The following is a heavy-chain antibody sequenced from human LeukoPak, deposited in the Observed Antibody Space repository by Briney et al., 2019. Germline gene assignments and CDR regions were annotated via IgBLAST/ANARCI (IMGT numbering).Heavy chain of an antibody. D-gene: IGHD5/OR15-5a*01. V-gene: IGHV1-69*06. CDR1: GGTFSNYA. J-gene: IGHJ4*02. CDR3: ARALRAAGGSY. CDR2: IIPIFGTA. Sequence: GASVKVSCKASGGTFSNYAISWVRQAPGQGLEWMGGIIPIFGTANYAQKFQGRVTITADKSTSTAYMELSSLRSEDTAVYYCARALRAAGGSYWGQGTLVTVSS.